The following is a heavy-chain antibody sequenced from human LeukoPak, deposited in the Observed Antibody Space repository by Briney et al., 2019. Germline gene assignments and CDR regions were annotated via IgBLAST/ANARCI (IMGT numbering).Heavy chain of an antibody. Sequence: GGSLRLSCAPSGFTFSSYWMHWVRQAPGKGLVWVSRINTDGSTITYADSVKGRFTISRDNAKNTLYLQMNSLRAEDTAVYYCFTIAAGGGQGTLVTVSS. CDR1: GFTFSSYW. J-gene: IGHJ4*02. CDR3: FTIAAG. D-gene: IGHD6-13*01. CDR2: INTDGSTI. V-gene: IGHV3-74*01.